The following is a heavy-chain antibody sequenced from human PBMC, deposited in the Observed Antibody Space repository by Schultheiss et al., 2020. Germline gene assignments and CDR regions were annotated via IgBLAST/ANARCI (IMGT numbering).Heavy chain of an antibody. CDR1: GYTFTSYD. D-gene: IGHD2-21*02. J-gene: IGHJ4*02. CDR3: TTVGGNGGDCY. Sequence: ASVKVSRKASGYTFTSYDINWVRQATGQGLEWMGWMNPNSGNTGYAQKFQGRVTMTRNTSISTAYMELSSLRSDDTAVYYCTTVGGNGGDCYWGQGTLVTVSS. CDR2: MNPNSGNT. V-gene: IGHV1-8*01.